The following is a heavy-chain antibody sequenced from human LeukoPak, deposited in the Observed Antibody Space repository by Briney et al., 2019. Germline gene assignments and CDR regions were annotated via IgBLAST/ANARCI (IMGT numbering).Heavy chain of an antibody. CDR3: ARVPRGYSYSY. Sequence: GGSLRLSCAASGFSFSSYWMSWVRQAPGKGLEWVANIKQDGSEKYYVDSVKGRFTISRDNAKNSLYLQMNSLRAEDTAVYYCARVPRGYSYSYWGQGTLVTVSP. CDR1: GFSFSSYW. J-gene: IGHJ4*02. V-gene: IGHV3-7*01. D-gene: IGHD5-18*01. CDR2: IKQDGSEK.